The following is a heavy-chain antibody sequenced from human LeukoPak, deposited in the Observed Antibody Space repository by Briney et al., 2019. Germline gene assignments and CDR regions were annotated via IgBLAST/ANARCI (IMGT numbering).Heavy chain of an antibody. Sequence: ASVKISCKASGYTFTGYYMHWVRQAPGQGLEWMGWINPNSGGTNYAQKFQGRVTMTRDTSISTAYMELSRLRSDDTAVYYCARDNAPYSSSWYGYWGQGTLVTVSS. V-gene: IGHV1-2*02. CDR1: GYTFTGYY. CDR3: ARDNAPYSSSWYGY. D-gene: IGHD6-13*01. CDR2: INPNSGGT. J-gene: IGHJ4*02.